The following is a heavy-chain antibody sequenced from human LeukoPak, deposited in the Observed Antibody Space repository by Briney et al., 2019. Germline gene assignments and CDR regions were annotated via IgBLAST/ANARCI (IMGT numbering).Heavy chain of an antibody. V-gene: IGHV3-7*03. Sequence: GGSLRLSCAASGFSFSSYWMSWVRQAPGKGLEWVANIKLDGSEKSYVDSAKGRFTISRDNAKNSLYLQMNSLRAEDTAVYYCARDRWLHSNNGGYYYYYGMDVWGQGTTVTVSS. D-gene: IGHD5-24*01. CDR2: IKLDGSEK. CDR1: GFSFSSYW. CDR3: ARDRWLHSNNGGYYYYYGMDV. J-gene: IGHJ6*02.